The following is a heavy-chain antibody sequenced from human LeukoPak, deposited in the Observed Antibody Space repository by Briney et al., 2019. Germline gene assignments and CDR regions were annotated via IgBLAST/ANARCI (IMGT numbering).Heavy chain of an antibody. Sequence: SETLSLTCTVSGGSISSSSYYWGWIRQPPGKGLEWIGSIYYSGSTYYNPSLQSRVTISVDTSKNQFSLKLSSVTAADTAVYYCARHRSAAGISGAFDIWGQGTMVTVSS. J-gene: IGHJ3*02. CDR3: ARHRSAAGISGAFDI. CDR1: GGSISSSSYY. CDR2: IYYSGST. D-gene: IGHD6-13*01. V-gene: IGHV4-39*01.